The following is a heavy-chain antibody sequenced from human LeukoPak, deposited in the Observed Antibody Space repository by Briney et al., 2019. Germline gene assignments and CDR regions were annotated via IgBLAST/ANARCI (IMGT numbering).Heavy chain of an antibody. CDR2: SYYNGRT. CDR1: GGSISPSSYS. CDR3: ARLEGARGRY. D-gene: IGHD1-26*01. Sequence: SETLSLTCTVSGGSISPSSYSWGWIRQPPGKGLEWIGSSYYNGRTYYNPSLKSRVTISVDTSKKQFSLNLSSVTAADTAVYYCARLEGARGRYRGQGTLVTVSS. V-gene: IGHV4-39*01. J-gene: IGHJ4*02.